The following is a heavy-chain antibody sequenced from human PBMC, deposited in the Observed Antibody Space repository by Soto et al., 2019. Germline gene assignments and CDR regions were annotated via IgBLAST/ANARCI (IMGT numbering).Heavy chain of an antibody. CDR2: IYDSGST. V-gene: IGHV4-30-4*01. D-gene: IGHD1-26*01. CDR3: DSEVTPRTTDWYCDL. Sequence: QLQLRESGPGLVKPSETLSLTCTVSSGSISGGVGGLYYWSWIRQPPGKGLEWIGYIYDSGSTYYNQSLRCRVTISGDTSKIKFSLRLSSVTAADTAVYYCDSEVTPRTTDWYCDLWGRGTLVTVSS. CDR1: SGSISGGVGGLYY. J-gene: IGHJ2*01.